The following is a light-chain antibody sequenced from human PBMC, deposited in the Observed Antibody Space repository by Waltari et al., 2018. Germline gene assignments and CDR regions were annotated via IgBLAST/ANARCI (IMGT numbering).Light chain of an antibody. J-gene: IGLJ1*01. CDR2: DVS. CDR1: NTDIGAFNF. CDR3: NSYSSVSTHV. Sequence: QSALTQPASVSGTPGESITLSCAGTNTDIGAFNFVPWYRQFPGEAPQLIIYDVSHRPSGISDRFSGSKSGNTASLTISGLQAEDDADYYCNSYSSVSTHVFGSGTKVTVL. V-gene: IGLV2-14*03.